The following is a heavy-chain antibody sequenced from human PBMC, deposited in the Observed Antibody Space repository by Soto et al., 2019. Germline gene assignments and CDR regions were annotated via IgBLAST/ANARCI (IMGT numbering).Heavy chain of an antibody. V-gene: IGHV3-21*01. D-gene: IGHD2-21*02. CDR2: ISSSSSYI. Sequence: PGGSLRLSCAASGFTFSSYSMNWVRQAPGKGLEWVSSISSSSSYIYYADSVKGRFTISRDNAKNSLYLQMNSLRAEDTAVYYCAISGGGDTRAEYFQHWGQGTLVTVSS. CDR3: AISGGGDTRAEYFQH. CDR1: GFTFSSYS. J-gene: IGHJ1*01.